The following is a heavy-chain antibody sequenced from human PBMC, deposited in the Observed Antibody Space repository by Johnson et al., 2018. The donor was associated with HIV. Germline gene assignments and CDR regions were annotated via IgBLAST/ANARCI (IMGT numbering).Heavy chain of an antibody. Sequence: EQLVESGGGLVQPGGSLRLSCGASGFTFSNYWVQWVRQAPGKVLVWVSRIIGVVSRTSYADSVKGRVTIAKDNAKNTLYLQMQSLRAEDTAVYDCARTSCSGARCLGYDPFDVWGQGTMVTVSS. J-gene: IGHJ3*01. CDR2: IIGVVSRT. CDR3: ARTSCSGARCLGYDPFDV. V-gene: IGHV3-74*01. D-gene: IGHD2-15*01. CDR1: GFTFSNYW.